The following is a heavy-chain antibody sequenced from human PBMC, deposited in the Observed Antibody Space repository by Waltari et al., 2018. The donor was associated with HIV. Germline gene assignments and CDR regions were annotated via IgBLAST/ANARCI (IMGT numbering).Heavy chain of an antibody. V-gene: IGHV3-23*01. Sequence: EVQLLESGGGLVQPGGSLRLSCATSGFTFSSYAMSWVRQAPRKGLEWVSAITVSGGSTYYADSVKGRFTISRDKSKNTLYLQMDSLRAEDTAVYYCARQSLGSFDYWGQGTLVTVSS. CDR3: ARQSLGSFDY. D-gene: IGHD7-27*01. J-gene: IGHJ4*02. CDR2: ITVSGGST. CDR1: GFTFSSYA.